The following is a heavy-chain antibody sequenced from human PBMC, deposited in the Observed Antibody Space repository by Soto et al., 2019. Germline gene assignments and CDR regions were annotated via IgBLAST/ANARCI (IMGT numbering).Heavy chain of an antibody. CDR3: VKFRGRAYHYYYMDV. J-gene: IGHJ6*03. D-gene: IGHD3-16*01. CDR2: GGSGGST. V-gene: IGHV3-23*01. CDR1: GFTFSTYG. Sequence: DVQLLESGGGSVQRGGSLRLSCAAPGFTFSTYGMTWVRQAPGKGLEWVSYGGSGGSTYYADSVKGRFTISRDNSKNTLYLQMNSLRAEDTAVYYCVKFRGRAYHYYYMDVWGNGTTVTVSS.